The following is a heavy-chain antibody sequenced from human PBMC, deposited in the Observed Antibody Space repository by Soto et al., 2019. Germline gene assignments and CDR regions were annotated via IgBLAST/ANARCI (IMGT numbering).Heavy chain of an antibody. CDR1: GGSISLYY. CDR2: IYSNGNT. J-gene: IGHJ6*02. CDR3: SRDGGKIRNTHYYYSGMDV. Sequence: QVQLQESGPGLVKPSETLSLTCTVSGGSISLYYWSWIRQPPGKGLEWIGYIYSNGNTTSNPSLTSRVTTSLGPSKKLFALQVSSVAAADTGVYYCSRDGGKIRNTHYYYSGMDVWGQGTTVTVSS. D-gene: IGHD3-16*01. V-gene: IGHV4-59*01.